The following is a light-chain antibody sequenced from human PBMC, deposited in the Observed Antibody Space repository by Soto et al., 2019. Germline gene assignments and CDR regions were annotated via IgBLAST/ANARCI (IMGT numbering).Light chain of an antibody. Sequence: IVLTQSPATLSLSPGERATLSCRASQSVSRNLAWYQQKRGQAPRLLIHGASTRATGIPARFSGSGSGTEFTLTISSLQSADFAVYYCQQYNNWPPWTFGQGTKVDIK. CDR3: QQYNNWPPWT. J-gene: IGKJ1*01. CDR2: GAS. CDR1: QSVSRN. V-gene: IGKV3-15*01.